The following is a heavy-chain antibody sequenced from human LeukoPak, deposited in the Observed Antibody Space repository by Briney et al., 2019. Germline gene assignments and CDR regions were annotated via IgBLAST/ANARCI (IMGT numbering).Heavy chain of an antibody. CDR1: GYTFTSYY. CDR2: INPRGGGT. Sequence: GASVKVSCKASGYTFTSYYMHWVRQAPGQGLEWMGLINPRGGGTSYAQKFQGRVTMTRDMSTPTVYVELSGLRSEDTAVYYCARVGTYYYDSSTYYYDYWGQGTLVTVSS. V-gene: IGHV1-46*01. CDR3: ARVGTYYYDSSTYYYDY. J-gene: IGHJ4*02. D-gene: IGHD3-22*01.